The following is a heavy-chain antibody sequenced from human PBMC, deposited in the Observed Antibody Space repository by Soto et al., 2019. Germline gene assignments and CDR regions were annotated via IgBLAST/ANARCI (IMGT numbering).Heavy chain of an antibody. J-gene: IGHJ2*01. V-gene: IGHV4-30-4*01. CDR1: GASINNNDYY. CDR3: ARMSYFYDKWYFDL. CDR2: VYYSGST. D-gene: IGHD3-22*01. Sequence: SETLSLTCTVSGASINNNDYYWSWIRQTPGKGLEGIGYVYYSGSTDYIPSLKSRLSMSIDKSQNRFTLKLNSVTAADTATYYCARMSYFYDKWYFDLWGRGTLVTVSS.